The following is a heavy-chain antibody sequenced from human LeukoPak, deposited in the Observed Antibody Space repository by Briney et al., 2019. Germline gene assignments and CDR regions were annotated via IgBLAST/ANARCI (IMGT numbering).Heavy chain of an antibody. CDR1: GYTFTSYG. CDR3: ARFRAQVVPAAIATAFDI. CDR2: ISAYNGNT. J-gene: IGHJ3*02. D-gene: IGHD2-2*01. V-gene: IGHV1-18*01. Sequence: ASVKVSCKASGYTFTSYGSSWVRQAPGQGLEWMGWISAYNGNTNYAQKLQGRVTMTTGTSTSTAYMELRSLRSDDTAVYYCARFRAQVVPAAIATAFDIWGQGAMVTVSS.